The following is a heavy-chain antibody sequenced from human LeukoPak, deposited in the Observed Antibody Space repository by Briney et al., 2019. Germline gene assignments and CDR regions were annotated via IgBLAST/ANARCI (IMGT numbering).Heavy chain of an antibody. CDR2: IKEDGSET. V-gene: IGHV3-7*01. CDR3: ARATIFGVVSASGPLDS. J-gene: IGHJ4*02. D-gene: IGHD3-3*01. Sequence: GGSLRLSCAASGFTFSDYWMTWVRQAPGRGLECMANIKEDGSETYYVDSVEGRFTISRDNAKNPLYLQMNSLRAEDTAVYYCARATIFGVVSASGPLDSWGQGTLVTVSS. CDR1: GFTFSDYW.